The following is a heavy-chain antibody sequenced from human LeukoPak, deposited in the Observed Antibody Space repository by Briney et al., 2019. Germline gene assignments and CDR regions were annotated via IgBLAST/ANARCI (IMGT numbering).Heavy chain of an antibody. CDR2: VNPNSGGT. CDR1: GFTFTGYY. D-gene: IGHD3-3*01. CDR3: ARDYDFWSVQGADY. J-gene: IGHJ4*02. Sequence: ASVKVSCKASGFTFTGYYIHWVRQAPAQGLEWMGWVNPNSGGTNYAQKFQGRVTMTRDTSISTAYMELSRLRSDDTAVYYCARDYDFWSVQGADYWGQGTLVTVSS. V-gene: IGHV1-2*02.